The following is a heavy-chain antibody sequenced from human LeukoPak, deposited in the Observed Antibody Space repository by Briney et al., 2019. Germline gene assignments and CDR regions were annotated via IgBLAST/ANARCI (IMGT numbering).Heavy chain of an antibody. V-gene: IGHV4-59*12. Sequence: KSSETLSLTCTVSSSPISGYYWSWIRQPPGKGLEWIGYVYYGGITDYNPSLGSRVTISVDTSKNQFSLKLSSVTAADTAVYYCARDRGFPPFWVDYWGQGTLVTVSS. J-gene: IGHJ4*02. CDR3: ARDRGFPPFWVDY. CDR1: SSPISGYY. CDR2: VYYGGIT. D-gene: IGHD3-16*01.